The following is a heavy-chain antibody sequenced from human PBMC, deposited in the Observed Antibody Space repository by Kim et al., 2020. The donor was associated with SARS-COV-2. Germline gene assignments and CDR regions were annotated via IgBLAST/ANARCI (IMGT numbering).Heavy chain of an antibody. D-gene: IGHD5-18*01. V-gene: IGHV4-34*01. CDR1: GVSFRNYY. J-gene: IGHJ4*02. CDR3: AWGQDRAKVAD. CDR2: IHPSGST. Sequence: SETLSLTCSVYGVSFRNYYSSWFRQPPGKGLEWIGEIHPSGSTSYNPSLQSRVTISIDSSKDDLSLKLTSVTAADTAVYFCAWGQDRAKVADWGQGALGT.